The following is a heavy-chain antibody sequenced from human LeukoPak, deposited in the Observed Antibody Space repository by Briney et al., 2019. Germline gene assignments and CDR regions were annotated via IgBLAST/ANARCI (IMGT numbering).Heavy chain of an antibody. Sequence: PGGSLRLSCAASGFTLSSYAMSWVRQGPGKGLEWVANIKQDGSEKYYVDSVKGRLTISRDNAKNSLYLQMNSLRAEDTAVYYCARAGSRWGYGRYYYYMDVWGKGTTVTISS. D-gene: IGHD5-12*01. CDR1: GFTLSSYA. CDR2: IKQDGSEK. J-gene: IGHJ6*03. CDR3: ARAGSRWGYGRYYYYMDV. V-gene: IGHV3-7*01.